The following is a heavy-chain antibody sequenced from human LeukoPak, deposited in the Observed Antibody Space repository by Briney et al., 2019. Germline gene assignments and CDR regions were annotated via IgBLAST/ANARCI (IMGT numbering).Heavy chain of an antibody. CDR2: IYYSGST. J-gene: IGHJ4*02. V-gene: IGHV4-59*01. Sequence: SETLSLTCTVSGGSISSYYWSWIRQPPGKGLQWIGYIYYSGSTNYNPSLKSRVTISVDTSKNQFSLKLSSVTAADTAVYYCARWGRGVVDYWGQGTLVTVSS. CDR3: ARWGRGVVDY. CDR1: GGSISSYY. D-gene: IGHD1-26*01.